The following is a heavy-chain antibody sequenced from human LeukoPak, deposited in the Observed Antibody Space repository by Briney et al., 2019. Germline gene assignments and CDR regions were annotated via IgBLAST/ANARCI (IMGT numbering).Heavy chain of an antibody. CDR1: GDSITNVNFH. CDR3: ARESVIRLFDP. V-gene: IGHV4-31*03. Sequence: PSETLSLTCTVSGDSITNVNFHWNWIRQFPGKGLEWIGYIYHSGSTFYNPSLQSRVSMSVDTSKNQFSLTLSSVTAADTAVYYCARESVIRLFDPWGQGTLVTVPS. CDR2: IYHSGST. J-gene: IGHJ5*02.